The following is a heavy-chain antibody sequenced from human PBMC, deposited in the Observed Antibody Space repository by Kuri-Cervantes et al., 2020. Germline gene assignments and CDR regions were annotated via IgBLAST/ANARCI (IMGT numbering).Heavy chain of an antibody. CDR2: INPNSGGT. CDR3: ARDTGDYYDSTLPYYYMDV. V-gene: IGHV1-2*04. D-gene: IGHD3-22*01. CDR1: GYTFTGYY. Sequence: ASVKVSCKASGYTFTGYYMHWVRQAPGQGLEWMGWINPNSGGTNYAQKFQGWVTMTRDTSISTAYMELSRLRSDDTAVYYCARDTGDYYDSTLPYYYMDVWGKGTTVTVSS. J-gene: IGHJ6*03.